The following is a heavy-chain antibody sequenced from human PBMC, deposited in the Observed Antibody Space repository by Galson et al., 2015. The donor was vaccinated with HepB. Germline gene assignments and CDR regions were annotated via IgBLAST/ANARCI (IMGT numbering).Heavy chain of an antibody. J-gene: IGHJ6*02. V-gene: IGHV3-33*06. D-gene: IGHD2-15*01. Sequence: SLRLSCAASGFTFSSYGMHWVRQAPGKGLEWVAVIWYDGSNKYYADSVKGRFTISRDNSKNTLYLQMNSLRAEDTAVYYCAKSAARTDYYYGMDVWGQGTTVTVSS. CDR3: AKSAARTDYYYGMDV. CDR2: IWYDGSNK. CDR1: GFTFSSYG.